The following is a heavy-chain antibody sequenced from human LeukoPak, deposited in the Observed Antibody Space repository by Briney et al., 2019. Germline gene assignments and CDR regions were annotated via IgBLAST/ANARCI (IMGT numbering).Heavy chain of an antibody. CDR1: GGSFSGYY. J-gene: IGHJ3*02. V-gene: IGHV4-34*01. D-gene: IGHD3-22*01. CDR3: ACLTTADAFDI. Sequence: RSSETLSLTCAVYGGSFSGYYWSWIRQPPGKGLEWIGEINHSGSTNYNPSLKSRVTISVDTSKNQFSLKLSSVTAADTAVHYCACLTTADAFDIWGQGTMVTVSS. CDR2: INHSGST.